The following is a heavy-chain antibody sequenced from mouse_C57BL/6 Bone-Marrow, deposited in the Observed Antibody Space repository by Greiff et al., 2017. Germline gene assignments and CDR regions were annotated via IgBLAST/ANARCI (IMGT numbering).Heavy chain of an antibody. CDR3: TRPRLNYGSSYQFAY. CDR1: GYTFTSYW. V-gene: IGHV1-5*01. CDR2: IYPGNSDT. J-gene: IGHJ2*01. Sequence: QLQQSGTVLARPGASVKMSCKTSGYTFTSYWMHWVKQRPEQGLEWIGAIYPGNSDTSYNQKFKGKAKLTAVTSASTAYMELSSLTNEDSAVYYCTRPRLNYGSSYQFAYWGQGTTLTVSS. D-gene: IGHD1-1*01.